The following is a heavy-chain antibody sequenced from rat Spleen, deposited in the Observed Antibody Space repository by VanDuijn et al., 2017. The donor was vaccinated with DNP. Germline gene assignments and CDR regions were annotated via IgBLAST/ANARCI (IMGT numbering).Heavy chain of an antibody. CDR1: GFTFSDYN. J-gene: IGHJ2*01. Sequence: EVQLVESGGGLLQPGRSLKLSCAASGFTFSDYNMAWVRQAPKKGLEWVATIIYNGGGTYDRDSVKGRFTISRDNAKSTLYLQMDSLRSEDTATYYCATEDYGYPFDYWGQGVMVTVSS. CDR2: IIYNGGGT. V-gene: IGHV5S10*01. CDR3: ATEDYGYPFDY. D-gene: IGHD1-7*01.